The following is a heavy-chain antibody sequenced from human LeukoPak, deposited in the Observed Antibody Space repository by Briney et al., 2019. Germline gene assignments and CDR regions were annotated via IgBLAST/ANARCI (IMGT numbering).Heavy chain of an antibody. CDR2: ITRSSIYI. D-gene: IGHD2-15*01. V-gene: IGHV3-21*01. CDR1: GFTFSSYS. J-gene: IGHJ6*04. Sequence: GGSLRLSCAVSGFTFSSYSMNRVRQAPGKGLEWVSSITRSSIYIYYGDSVKGRFTISRDNAKNSLYLQMNSLRAEDTAVYYCARSRWWTVDVWGKGTTVTISS. CDR3: ARSRWWTVDV.